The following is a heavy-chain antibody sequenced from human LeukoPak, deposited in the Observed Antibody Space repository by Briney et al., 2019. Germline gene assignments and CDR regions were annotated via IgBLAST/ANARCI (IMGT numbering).Heavy chain of an antibody. CDR2: INHSGST. V-gene: IGHV4-34*01. CDR3: ARGRWIQLWLRAFDI. J-gene: IGHJ3*02. CDR1: GGSFSGYY. D-gene: IGHD5-18*01. Sequence: PSETLSLTCAVYGGSFSGYYWSWIRQPPGKGLEWIGEINHSGSTNYNPSLKSRVTISVDTSKNQFSLKLSSVTAADTAVYYCARGRWIQLWLRAFDIWGQGTMVTVSS.